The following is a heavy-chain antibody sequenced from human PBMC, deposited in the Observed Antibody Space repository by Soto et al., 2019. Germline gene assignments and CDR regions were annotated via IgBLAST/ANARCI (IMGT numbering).Heavy chain of an antibody. V-gene: IGHV4-34*01. Sequence: PSETLSLTCAVYGGSFSGYYWSWIRQPPGKGLEWIGEINHSGSTNYNPSLKSRVTISVDTSKNQFSLKLSSVTAADTAVYYCARLEDLGDSSGWYAPDYWGQGTLVTVSS. CDR2: INHSGST. J-gene: IGHJ4*02. CDR3: ARLEDLGDSSGWYAPDY. D-gene: IGHD6-19*01. CDR1: GGSFSGYY.